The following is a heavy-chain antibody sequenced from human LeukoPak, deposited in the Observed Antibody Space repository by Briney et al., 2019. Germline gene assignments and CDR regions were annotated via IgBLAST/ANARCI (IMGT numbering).Heavy chain of an antibody. CDR1: GYSFTSYW. D-gene: IGHD2-15*01. J-gene: IGHJ4*02. Sequence: GESLKISCKGSGYSFTSYWIGWVRHMPGKGLEWMGIIYPGDSDTRDSPSFQGQVTTSADKSISTAYLQWSSLKASDTAMYYCASLKLTPRGLPPLYWGQGTLVTVSS. CDR3: ASLKLTPRGLPPLY. V-gene: IGHV5-51*01. CDR2: IYPGDSDT.